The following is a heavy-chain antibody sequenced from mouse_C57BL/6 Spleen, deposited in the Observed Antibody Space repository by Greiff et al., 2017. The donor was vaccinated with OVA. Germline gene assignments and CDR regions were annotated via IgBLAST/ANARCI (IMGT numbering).Heavy chain of an antibody. CDR1: GYTFTSYW. J-gene: IGHJ2*01. Sequence: VQLQQPGAELVRPGTSVKLSCKASGYTFTSYWMHWVKQRPGQGLEWIGVIDPSDSYTNYNQKSKGKATLTVDTSSSTAYMQLSSLTSEDSAVYDCARGGYDGFDYWGQGTTLTVSS. CDR2: IDPSDSYT. CDR3: ARGGYDGFDY. V-gene: IGHV1-59*01. D-gene: IGHD2-2*01.